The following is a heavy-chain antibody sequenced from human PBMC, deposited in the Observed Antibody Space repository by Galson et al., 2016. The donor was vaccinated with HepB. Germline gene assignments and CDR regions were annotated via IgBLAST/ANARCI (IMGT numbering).Heavy chain of an antibody. CDR1: GGPFTDYY. CDR3: ASLRPICGDDCNLPYHFDF. V-gene: IGHV4-34*01. J-gene: IGHJ4*02. D-gene: IGHD2-21*02. CDR2: INHTGSA. Sequence: ETLSLTCTVYGGPFTDYYWTWIRQPPGKGLEWIGEINHTGSAKYSPSLKSRVTMSVDPSKSLFSLKLNSVTAADTAVYYCASLRPICGDDCNLPYHFDFWGQGTLVTVSA.